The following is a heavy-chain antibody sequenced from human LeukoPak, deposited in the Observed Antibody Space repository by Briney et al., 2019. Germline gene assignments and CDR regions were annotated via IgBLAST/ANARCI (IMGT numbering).Heavy chain of an antibody. J-gene: IGHJ4*02. CDR2: IYPGDSDT. V-gene: IGHV5-51*01. CDR1: GYSFTSYW. D-gene: IGHD3-9*01. Sequence: GESLKISCKGSGYSFTSYWIGWVRQMPGKGLEWMGIIYPGDSDTRYSPSFQGQVTISADKSISTAYLQWSSLKASDTAMYYCARRTGSTRSRFTGAHFDYWGQGTLVTVSS. CDR3: ARRTGSTRSRFTGAHFDY.